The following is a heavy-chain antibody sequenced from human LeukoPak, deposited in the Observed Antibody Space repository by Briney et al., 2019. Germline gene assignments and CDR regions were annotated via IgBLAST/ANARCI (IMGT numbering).Heavy chain of an antibody. CDR1: GFTFRSHD. J-gene: IGHJ3*02. Sequence: GGSLRLSCAAAGFTFRSHDMSWVRQAPGKGLEWVSGISASGGSTLYADSVKGRFTISRDNSKDPLYLQMNGLRVEDTAVYYCVREGPRGLAFDIWGQGTMVTVSS. CDR3: VREGPRGLAFDI. CDR2: ISASGGST. V-gene: IGHV3-23*01.